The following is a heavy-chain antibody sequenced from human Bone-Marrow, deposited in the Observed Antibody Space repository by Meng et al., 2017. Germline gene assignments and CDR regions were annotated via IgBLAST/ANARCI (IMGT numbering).Heavy chain of an antibody. Sequence: SETLSLTCTVSGASIIAYYWTWIRQPPGKGLEWIGFIYYSGSTNYNPSPKSRVTISVDTSKIQFSLRLTSLTTADTAVYYCATFDSSGPMDYWGQGTLVTVSS. D-gene: IGHD3-22*01. CDR2: IYYSGST. CDR3: ATFDSSGPMDY. J-gene: IGHJ4*02. CDR1: GASIIAYY. V-gene: IGHV4-59*01.